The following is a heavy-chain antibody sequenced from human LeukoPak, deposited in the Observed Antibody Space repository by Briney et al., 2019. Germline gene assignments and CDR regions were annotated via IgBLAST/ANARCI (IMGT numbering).Heavy chain of an antibody. Sequence: GGSLRLSCVDSGFTFGAYWMSWVRQPPGKGLEWVVNIKQDGSEKYYADSVKGRFTVSRDNTKTLLYLQMYSLRAEDTAVYYCATVDSYGCYWGKGTLVSVSS. CDR3: ATVDSYGCY. CDR1: GFTFGAYW. V-gene: IGHV3-7*01. D-gene: IGHD5-18*01. J-gene: IGHJ4*02. CDR2: IKQDGSEK.